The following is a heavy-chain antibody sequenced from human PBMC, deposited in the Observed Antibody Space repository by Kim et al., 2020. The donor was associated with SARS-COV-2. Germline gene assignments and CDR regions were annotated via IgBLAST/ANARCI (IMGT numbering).Heavy chain of an antibody. J-gene: IGHJ4*02. Sequence: GGSLRLSCAASGFTFSSYSMNWVRQAPGKGLEWVSSIISSSSYIYYADSVKGRFTISRDNAKNSLYLQMNSLRAEDTAVYYCARDEQQLGKFDYWGQGTLVTVSS. V-gene: IGHV3-21*01. D-gene: IGHD6-13*01. CDR3: ARDEQQLGKFDY. CDR2: IISSSSYI. CDR1: GFTFSSYS.